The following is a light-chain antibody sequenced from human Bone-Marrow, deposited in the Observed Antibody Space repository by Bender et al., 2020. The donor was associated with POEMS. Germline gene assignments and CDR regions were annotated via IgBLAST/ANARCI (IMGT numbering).Light chain of an antibody. Sequence: QSVLTQPPSVSGAPGQRVTISCTGSSSNIGAGYDVHWYQQLPGTAPKLLIYGNTNRFPGVPDRFSASKSGTSASLAITGLQVEDEADYYCQSYDSSLSAWVFGGGTKLTVL. V-gene: IGLV1-40*01. J-gene: IGLJ3*02. CDR2: GNT. CDR3: QSYDSSLSAWV. CDR1: SSNIGAGYD.